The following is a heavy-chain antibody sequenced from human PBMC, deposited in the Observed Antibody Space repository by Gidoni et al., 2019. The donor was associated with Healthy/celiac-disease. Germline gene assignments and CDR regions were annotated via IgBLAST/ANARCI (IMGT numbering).Heavy chain of an antibody. CDR2: FIPSCGTA. V-gene: IGHV1-69*01. CDR1: GGTFSSYA. Sequence: QVQLVQSGAEVKKPGSSLKVSCKASGGTFSSYAISWVRQAPGQGLEWMGGFIPSCGTANYAQKFQGRVTITADESTSTAYMELSSLRSEDTAVYYCARVYGGNSYYYYGMDVWGQGTTVTVSS. J-gene: IGHJ6*02. CDR3: ARVYGGNSYYYYGMDV. D-gene: IGHD4-17*01.